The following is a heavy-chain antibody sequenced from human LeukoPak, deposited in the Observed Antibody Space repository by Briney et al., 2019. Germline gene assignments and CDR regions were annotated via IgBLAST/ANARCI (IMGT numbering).Heavy chain of an antibody. CDR1: GFTFSSYA. D-gene: IGHD2-2*01. J-gene: IGHJ4*02. CDR3: AKSPIVVVPAAGYYFDY. CDR2: ISGSGGST. Sequence: GGSLRLSCAASGFTFSSYAMSWVRQAPGEGLEWVSAISGSGGSTYYADSVKGRFTISRDNSKNTLYLQMNSLRAEDTAVYYCAKSPIVVVPAAGYYFDYWGQGTLVTVSS. V-gene: IGHV3-23*01.